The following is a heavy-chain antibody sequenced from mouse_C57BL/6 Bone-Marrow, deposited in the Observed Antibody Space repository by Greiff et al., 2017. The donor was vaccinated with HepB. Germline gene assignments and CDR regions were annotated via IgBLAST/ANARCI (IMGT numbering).Heavy chain of an antibody. D-gene: IGHD1-1*01. CDR2: INPSSGYT. V-gene: IGHV1-7*01. CDR3: ARVPFTTVVFDY. CDR1: GYTFTSYW. Sequence: QVHVKQSGAELAKPGASVKLSCKASGYTFTSYWMHWVKQRPGQGLEWIGYINPSSGYTKYNQKFKDKATLTADKSSSTAYMQLSSLTYEDSAVYYCARVPFTTVVFDYWGQGTTLTVSS. J-gene: IGHJ2*01.